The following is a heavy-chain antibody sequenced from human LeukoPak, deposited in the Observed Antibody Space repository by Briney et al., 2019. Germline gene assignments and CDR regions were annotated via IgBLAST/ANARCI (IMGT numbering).Heavy chain of an antibody. CDR2: IRNDGMDK. V-gene: IGHV3-30*02. Sequence: GGPQRLFCGACGFIFSRCGMQGVPQARGRGLEGVAFIRNDGMDKYRADFEGRGFTISGDISKNTLYLQMNSLRAEDTAVYYCAKVPSISRWFDPWGQGTLVSVSS. D-gene: IGHD3-3*01. CDR3: AKVPSISRWFDP. J-gene: IGHJ5*02. CDR1: GFIFSRCG.